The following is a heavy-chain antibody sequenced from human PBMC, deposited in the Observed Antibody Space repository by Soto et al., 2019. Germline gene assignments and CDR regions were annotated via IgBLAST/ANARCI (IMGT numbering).Heavy chain of an antibody. CDR3: ARDGDYYGSGKEGDWFDP. V-gene: IGHV1-69*08. Sequence: QVQLVQSGAEVKKPGSSVKVSCKASGGTFSSYTISWVRQAPGQGLEWMGRIIPILGIANYAQKFQGRVTITADKSTGNAYMELSSLRSEDTAVYFCARDGDYYGSGKEGDWFDPWGQGTLVTVSS. CDR1: GGTFSSYT. J-gene: IGHJ5*02. D-gene: IGHD3-10*01. CDR2: IIPILGIA.